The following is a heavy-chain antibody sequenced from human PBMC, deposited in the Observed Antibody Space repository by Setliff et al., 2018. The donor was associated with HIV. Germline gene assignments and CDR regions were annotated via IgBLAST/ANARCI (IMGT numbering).Heavy chain of an antibody. J-gene: IGHJ4*02. Sequence: SVKVSCKASGYTFTGYYIHWVRQAPGQGLEWMGWINPNSGDTNYAQRFRGRVTMTRDTSISTAYMELSRLRSDDTAVFYCARAPGPPWIQLWLTYFDYWGRGTLVTVSS. V-gene: IGHV1-2*02. CDR2: INPNSGDT. CDR1: GYTFTGYY. CDR3: ARAPGPPWIQLWLTYFDY. D-gene: IGHD5-18*01.